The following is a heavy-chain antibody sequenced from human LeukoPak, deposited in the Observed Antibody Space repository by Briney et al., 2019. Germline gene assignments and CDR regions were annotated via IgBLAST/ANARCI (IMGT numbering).Heavy chain of an antibody. D-gene: IGHD4-23*01. V-gene: IGHV4-39*07. Sequence: LSETLSLTCTVSGGSISSSSYYWGWIRQPPGKGLEWIGSIYYSGSTYYNPSLKSRVTISVDTSKNQFSLKQSSVTAADTAVYYCARDKLTVVRAGAFDIWGQGTMVTVSS. CDR3: ARDKLTVVRAGAFDI. CDR1: GGSISSSSYY. CDR2: IYYSGST. J-gene: IGHJ3*02.